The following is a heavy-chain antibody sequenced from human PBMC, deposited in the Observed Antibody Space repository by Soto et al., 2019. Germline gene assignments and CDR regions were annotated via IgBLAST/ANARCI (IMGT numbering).Heavy chain of an antibody. CDR2: IYYSGST. CDR3: ARVSLRYYDFWSGYPLAAYYYGMDV. CDR1: GGSTSSGGYY. J-gene: IGHJ6*02. D-gene: IGHD3-3*01. V-gene: IGHV4-31*03. Sequence: SETLSLTCTVSGGSTSSGGYYWSWIRQHPGKGLEWIGYIYYSGSTHYNPSLKSRVTISVDTSKNQFSLKLTSVTAADTAVYYCARVSLRYYDFWSGYPLAAYYYGMDVWGQGTTVTVSS.